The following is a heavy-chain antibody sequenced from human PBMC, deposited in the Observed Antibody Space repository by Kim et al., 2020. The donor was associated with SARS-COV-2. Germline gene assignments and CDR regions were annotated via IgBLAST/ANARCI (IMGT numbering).Heavy chain of an antibody. V-gene: IGHV4-39*01. D-gene: IGHD3-10*01. CDR2: GSP. J-gene: IGHJ4*02. CDR3: ARHRGELPLLLPE. Sequence: GSPYYNPSHKSRVTISVDTSKNQFSLKRSSVTAADTAVYYCARHRGELPLLLPEWGQGTLVTVSS.